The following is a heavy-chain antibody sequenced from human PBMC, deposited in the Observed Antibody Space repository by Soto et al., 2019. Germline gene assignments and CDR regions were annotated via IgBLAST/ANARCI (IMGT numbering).Heavy chain of an antibody. CDR2: IHTVGST. CDR3: ARGLNDDS. D-gene: IGHD1-1*01. CDR1: VFSIGGNP. V-gene: IGHV3-53*01. Sequence: GGALRGSCEVSVFSIGGNPMSWVRQAPGQGLEWVASIHTVGSTYYADSVQGRFTISRDNSKNTLFLQMNSLRVGDTAIYFCARGLNDDSWGQVTLVTVSS. J-gene: IGHJ4*02.